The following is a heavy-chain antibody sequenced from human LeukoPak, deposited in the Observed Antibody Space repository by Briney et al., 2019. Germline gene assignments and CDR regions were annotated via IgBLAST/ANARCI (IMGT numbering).Heavy chain of an antibody. D-gene: IGHD1-26*01. J-gene: IGHJ4*02. CDR1: GYAFTNYG. CDR2: ISGYNGNT. Sequence: GASVKVSCKASGYAFTNYGISWVRQAPGQGLEWMGWISGYNGNTNYAQKLQGRVTMTTDTSTTTAYMELRSLRYDDTAVYYCARDQLGGSYLGLLFDYWGQGTLVTVSS. V-gene: IGHV1-18*01. CDR3: ARDQLGGSYLGLLFDY.